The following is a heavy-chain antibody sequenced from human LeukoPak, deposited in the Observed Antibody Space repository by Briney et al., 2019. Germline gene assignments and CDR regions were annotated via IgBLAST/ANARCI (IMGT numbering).Heavy chain of an antibody. CDR2: MNANSGNT. J-gene: IGHJ6*03. V-gene: IGHV1-8*01. CDR1: GYTFTIYD. Sequence: ASVTVSCKASGYTFTIYDINWVRQAPGQGREWRGWMNANSGNTGYAQKFQGRVTMTRNTSISTAYMELSSLRSEDTAVYYCARIASGSLYYYYYYMDVWGKGTTVTISS. D-gene: IGHD3-10*01. CDR3: ARIASGSLYYYYYYMDV.